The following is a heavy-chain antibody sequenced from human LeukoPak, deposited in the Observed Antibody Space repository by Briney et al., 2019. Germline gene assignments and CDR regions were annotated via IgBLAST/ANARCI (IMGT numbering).Heavy chain of an antibody. V-gene: IGHV4-59*01. CDR1: GGSFSSYA. Sequence: PSETLSLTCTASGGSFSSYAWSWIRQAPGKGLEWIAYIYYSGSTNYNPSLTSRVTISLDTSKNQFFLKLSSVTAADTAIYYCARVGGYNDAFDIWGQGTMVTVSS. CDR3: ARVGGYNDAFDI. D-gene: IGHD5-24*01. CDR2: IYYSGST. J-gene: IGHJ3*02.